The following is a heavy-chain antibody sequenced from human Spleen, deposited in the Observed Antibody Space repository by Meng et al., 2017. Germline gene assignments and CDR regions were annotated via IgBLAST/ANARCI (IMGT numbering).Heavy chain of an antibody. CDR1: GGSFRDYY. CDR2: INHSGST. CDR3: ARGPTTMAHDFDY. D-gene: IGHD4-11*01. J-gene: IGHJ4*02. Sequence: QVQLPQWGAGLLKPSETLCLPCVVSGGSFRDYYWSWIRQPPGKGLEWIGEINHSGSTNYNPSLESRATISVDTSQNNLSLKLSSVTAADSAVYYCARGPTTMAHDFDYWGQGTLVTVSS. V-gene: IGHV4-34*01.